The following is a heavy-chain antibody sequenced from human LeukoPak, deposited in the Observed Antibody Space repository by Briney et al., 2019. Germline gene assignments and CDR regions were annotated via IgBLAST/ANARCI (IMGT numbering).Heavy chain of an antibody. V-gene: IGHV3-48*03. CDR2: ISSRGTTI. J-gene: IGHJ4*02. CDR1: GFTFRSFD. CDR3: ARDVVGIDY. D-gene: IGHD2-15*01. Sequence: GGSLRLSCAASGFTFRSFDMNWVRQTPGKGLEWVSYISSRGTTIYYADSVRGRFTISRDNAKNSLYLQMNSLRAEDTAVYFCARDVVGIDYWGQGTLVTVSS.